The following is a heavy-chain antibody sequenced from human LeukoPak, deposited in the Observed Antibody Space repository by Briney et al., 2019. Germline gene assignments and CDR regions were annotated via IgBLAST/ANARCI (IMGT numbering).Heavy chain of an antibody. CDR3: AREWAAPLY. Sequence: GGSRSLSWAASGFTFIDYYWSWIGQAPGKGLEWVSYISSSGSTIYYADSVKGRFTISRDNAKNSLYLQMNSLRAEDTAVYYCAREWAAPLYWGQGTLVTVSS. D-gene: IGHD6-6*01. V-gene: IGHV3-11*01. CDR1: GFTFIDYY. J-gene: IGHJ4*02. CDR2: ISSSGSTI.